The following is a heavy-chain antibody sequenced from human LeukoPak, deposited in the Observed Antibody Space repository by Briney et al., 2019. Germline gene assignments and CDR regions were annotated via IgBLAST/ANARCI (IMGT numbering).Heavy chain of an antibody. CDR1: GFTFDDYA. CDR3: GKDAYYDILTGYFDY. V-gene: IGHV3-9*01. D-gene: IGHD3-9*01. J-gene: IGHJ4*02. Sequence: GGSLRLSCAASGFTFDDYAMHWVRQAPGKGLEWVSGISRNSGSIGYEDSVKGRFTISRDNAKNSLYLQMNSLRAEDPALYYCGKDAYYDILTGYFDYWGQGTLVTVSS. CDR2: ISRNSGSI.